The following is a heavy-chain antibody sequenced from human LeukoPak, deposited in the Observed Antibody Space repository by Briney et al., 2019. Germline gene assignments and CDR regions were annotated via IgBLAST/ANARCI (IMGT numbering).Heavy chain of an antibody. CDR3: ASDEGNYFDY. J-gene: IGHJ4*03. CDR2: ISRNSTYI. V-gene: IGHV3-21*01. CDR1: GFIFNNYR. Sequence: GGSLGLSCAASGFIFNNYRMNWVSQAPGKGLEWVASISRNSTYIHYADSVKGRFTISRDNARNPLFLQMSSLRAEDTAIYYCASDEGNYFDYWGQGTLVTVSS.